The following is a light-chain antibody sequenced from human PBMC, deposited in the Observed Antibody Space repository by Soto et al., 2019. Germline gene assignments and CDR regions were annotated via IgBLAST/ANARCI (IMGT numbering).Light chain of an antibody. V-gene: IGLV1-44*01. CDR2: ISK. CDR3: AAWDDSLNGPV. CDR1: SSNIGSNT. Sequence: QSVLTQPPSASGTPGQRVTISCSGSSSNIGSNTVNWYQQLPGAAPKLLIYISKERPSGVPDRFSGSKSGTSASLAISGLQSEDEAEYYCAAWDDSLNGPVFGGGTKVTVL. J-gene: IGLJ2*01.